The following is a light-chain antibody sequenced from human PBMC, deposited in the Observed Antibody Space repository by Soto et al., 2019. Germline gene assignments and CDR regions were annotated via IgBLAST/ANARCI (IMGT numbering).Light chain of an antibody. V-gene: IGKV1-13*02. CDR2: DAS. CDR1: QAINSA. CDR3: QQFNSYPLT. Sequence: IQLTQSPSSLSASVGDKVTISCRASQAINSALAWCQQRPGKAPMVLIYDASILESGVPSRFSGSGSGTDFTFIISSLQPEDFATYYCQQFNSYPLTFGGGTKVDIK. J-gene: IGKJ4*01.